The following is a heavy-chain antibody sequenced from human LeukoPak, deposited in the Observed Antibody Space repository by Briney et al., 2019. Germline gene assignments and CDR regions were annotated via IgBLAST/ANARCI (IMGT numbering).Heavy chain of an antibody. CDR3: ARDLAGDHYFGS. D-gene: IGHD3-16*01. CDR2: ISSSGSTI. Sequence: PGGSLRLSCAASGFTFSSYEMNWVRQAPGKGLEWVSYISSSGSTIYYADSAKGRFTISRDNAKNSLYLQMNSLRAEDTAVYYCARDLAGDHYFGSWGQGTLVTVSS. CDR1: GFTFSSYE. J-gene: IGHJ4*02. V-gene: IGHV3-48*03.